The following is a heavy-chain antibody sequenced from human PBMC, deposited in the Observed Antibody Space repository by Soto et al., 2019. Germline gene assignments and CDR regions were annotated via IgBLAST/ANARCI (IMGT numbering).Heavy chain of an antibody. CDR3: AHAGDYDLLTFDH. CDR1: GFSLSTYHMG. CDR2: IYWDDDT. V-gene: IGHV2-5*02. Sequence: QITLKEAGPTLVRPAQTLTLTCDFFGFSLSTYHMGVAWIRQPPGKALEWLALIYWDDDTRYSPSLKDRLAISKDTSSNQVVLTITNMAPGDTATYFCAHAGDYDLLTFDHWGPGTLVTVSS. J-gene: IGHJ4*02. D-gene: IGHD4-17*01.